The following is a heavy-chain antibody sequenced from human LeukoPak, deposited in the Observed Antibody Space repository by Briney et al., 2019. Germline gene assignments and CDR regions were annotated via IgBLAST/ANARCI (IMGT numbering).Heavy chain of an antibody. CDR2: IYYSGST. V-gene: IGHV4-30-4*08. CDR3: ATPYSGGYQGLDI. CDR1: GGSISSGDYY. J-gene: IGHJ3*02. Sequence: PSETLSLTCTVSGGSISSGDYYWSWIRQPPGKGLEWIGYIYYSGSTYYNPSLKSRVTISVDTSKNRFSLKLSSVTAADTAVYYCATPYSGGYQGLDIWGQGTMVTVS. D-gene: IGHD1-26*01.